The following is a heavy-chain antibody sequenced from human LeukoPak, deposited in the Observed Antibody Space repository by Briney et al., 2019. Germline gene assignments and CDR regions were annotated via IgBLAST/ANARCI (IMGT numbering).Heavy chain of an antibody. CDR1: GGSFSGYY. V-gene: IGHV4-34*01. CDR3: ARLGYSGRTDSYYGMDV. D-gene: IGHD5-12*01. Sequence: SETLSLTCAVSGGSFSGYYWSWIRQPPGKGLEWIGEINHSGSTNYNPSLKSRVTISVDTSKNQFSLKLSSVTAADTAVYYCARLGYSGRTDSYYGMDVWGQGTTVTVSS. J-gene: IGHJ6*02. CDR2: INHSGST.